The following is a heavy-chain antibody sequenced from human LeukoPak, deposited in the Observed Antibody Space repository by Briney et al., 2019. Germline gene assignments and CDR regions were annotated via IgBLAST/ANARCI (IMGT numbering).Heavy chain of an antibody. CDR2: ISSSSSYI. D-gene: IGHD2/OR15-2a*01. V-gene: IGHV3-21*01. Sequence: PGGSLRLSCAASGFTFSSYSMNWVRQAPGKGLEWVSSISSSSSYIYYADSVKGRSTISRDNAKNSLYLQMNSLRAEDTAVYYCARDLGVSWDYWGQGTLVTVSS. CDR3: ARDLGVSWDY. J-gene: IGHJ4*02. CDR1: GFTFSSYS.